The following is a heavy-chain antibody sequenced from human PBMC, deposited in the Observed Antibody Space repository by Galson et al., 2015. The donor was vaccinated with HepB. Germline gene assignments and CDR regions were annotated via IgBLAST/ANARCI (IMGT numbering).Heavy chain of an antibody. CDR2: INTNTGNP. J-gene: IGHJ5*02. Sequence: SVKVSCKASGYTFTSYAMNWVRQAPGQGLEWMGWINTNTGNPTYAQGFTGRFVFSLDTSVSTAYLQISSLKAEDTAVYYCARDLSFSPFLCGGDCYLGRWTNWFDPWGQGTLVTVSS. V-gene: IGHV7-4-1*02. CDR3: ARDLSFSPFLCGGDCYLGRWTNWFDP. CDR1: GYTFTSYA. D-gene: IGHD2-21*02.